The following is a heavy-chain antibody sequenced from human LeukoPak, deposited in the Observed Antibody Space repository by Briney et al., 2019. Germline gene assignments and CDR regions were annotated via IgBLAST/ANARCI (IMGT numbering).Heavy chain of an antibody. CDR2: ISGSGGNT. CDR3: AKAPVTSCRGAYCYPFDS. V-gene: IGHV3-23*01. CDR1: GFTFSSFA. D-gene: IGHD2-21*01. J-gene: IGHJ4*02. Sequence: GGSLRLSCAASGFTFSSFAINWVRQAPGKGLEWVSGISGSGGNTHYADSVKGRFTISRDNSKNRLFLQMNSLRVEDTAVYFCAKAPVTSCRGAYCYPFDSWGQGTLVTVSS.